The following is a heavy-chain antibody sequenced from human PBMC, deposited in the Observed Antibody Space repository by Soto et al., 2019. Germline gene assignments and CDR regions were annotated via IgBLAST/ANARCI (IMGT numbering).Heavy chain of an antibody. J-gene: IGHJ3*02. Sequence: GGSLRLSCAASGFTFSSYGMHWVRQAPGKGLEWVAVIWYDGSNKYYADSVKGRFTISRDNSKNTLYLQMNSLRAEDTAVYYCAREGMDDGAFDIWGQGTMVTVSS. D-gene: IGHD1-1*01. CDR2: IWYDGSNK. V-gene: IGHV3-33*01. CDR3: AREGMDDGAFDI. CDR1: GFTFSSYG.